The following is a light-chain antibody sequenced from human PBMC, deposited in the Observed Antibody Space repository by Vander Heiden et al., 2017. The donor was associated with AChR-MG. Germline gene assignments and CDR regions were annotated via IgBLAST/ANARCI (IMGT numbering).Light chain of an antibody. V-gene: IGLV2-14*03. CDR1: SSNVGGYNY. CDR2: DVS. Sequence: QSAPTHPASVSGSPGQSNTISCTGTSSNVGGYNYVSWYQQHPGEAPKLMIYDVSNRPSGVSNRFSGSKTGNTASLTISGLQDEDEADYYCSSYTSSSTVFGGGTKLTVL. J-gene: IGLJ2*01. CDR3: SSYTSSSTV.